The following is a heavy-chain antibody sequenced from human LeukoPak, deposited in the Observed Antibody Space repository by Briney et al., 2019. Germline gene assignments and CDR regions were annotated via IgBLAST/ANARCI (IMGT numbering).Heavy chain of an antibody. CDR2: LSYDGISK. V-gene: IGHV3-30-3*01. Sequence: GGSLRLSCAASGFSFSSYPMHWVRQATGQGLEWVALLSYDGISKYYADSVKGRFTISRDNSKNTLYLHMDSLRPEDTAVYYCARDPQWELPKYYFAYWGQGTLVTVSS. CDR3: ARDPQWELPKYYFAY. D-gene: IGHD1-26*01. CDR1: GFSFSSYP. J-gene: IGHJ4*02.